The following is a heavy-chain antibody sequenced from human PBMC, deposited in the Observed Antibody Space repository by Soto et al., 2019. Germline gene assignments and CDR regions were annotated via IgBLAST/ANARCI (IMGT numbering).Heavy chain of an antibody. V-gene: IGHV1-18*01. J-gene: IGHJ5*02. CDR3: ARDPHEFWTSYWFDP. D-gene: IGHD3-3*01. Sequence: ASVKVSCKTSGYTFNTYGIHWVRQAPGQGLELMGWISAYDGKTTYAEKFQGSVTLTTDTSTSTAYMELRSLRSDDTAIYYLARDPHEFWTSYWFDPWGQGTPFTVSS. CDR2: ISAYDGKT. CDR1: GYTFNTYG.